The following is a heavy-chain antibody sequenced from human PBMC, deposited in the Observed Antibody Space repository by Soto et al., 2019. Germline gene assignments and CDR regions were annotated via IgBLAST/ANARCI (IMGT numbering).Heavy chain of an antibody. J-gene: IGHJ4*02. CDR1: GFTFSDYW. CDR3: ARDTVTTKYYFDY. V-gene: IGHV3-7*01. CDR2: IKFDGSEK. Sequence: PGGSLRLSCEASGFTFSDYWMSWVRQAPGKGPEWVANIKFDGSEKQYVDSVKGRFTISRDNAKNSLYLQMNSLRAEDTAVYYCARDTVTTKYYFDYWGQGTLVTVSS. D-gene: IGHD4-17*01.